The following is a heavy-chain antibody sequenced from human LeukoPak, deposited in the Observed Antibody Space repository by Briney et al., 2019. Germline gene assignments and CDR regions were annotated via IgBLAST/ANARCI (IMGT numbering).Heavy chain of an antibody. CDR1: RFTFSNYA. CDR3: AKKWGVGTTTLDYFDY. J-gene: IGHJ4*02. CDR2: ISGSAGST. Sequence: GGSLRLSCAASRFTFSNYAMSWVRQAPGKGLEWVSGISGSAGSTYYADSVKGRFTISRDNSKNTLYLQMNSLTDDDTAVYYCAKKWGVGTTTLDYFDYWGQGTLVTVSS. V-gene: IGHV3-23*01. D-gene: IGHD1-26*01.